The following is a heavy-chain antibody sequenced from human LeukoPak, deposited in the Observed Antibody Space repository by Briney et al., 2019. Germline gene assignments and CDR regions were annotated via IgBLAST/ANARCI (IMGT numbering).Heavy chain of an antibody. CDR2: ISAYNGNT. CDR3: ARGYYDSGGYYFDY. J-gene: IGHJ4*02. Sequence: ASVKVSCKASGYTFTIYYMHRVRQAPGQGLEWMGWISAYNGNTNYAQKLQARVTMTTDTSTSTAYMELRSLRSDDTAVYYCARGYYDSGGYYFDYWGQGTLVTVSS. CDR1: GYTFTIYY. V-gene: IGHV1-18*04. D-gene: IGHD3-22*01.